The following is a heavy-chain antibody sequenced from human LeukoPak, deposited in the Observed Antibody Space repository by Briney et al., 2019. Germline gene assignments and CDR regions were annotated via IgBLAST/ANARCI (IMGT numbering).Heavy chain of an antibody. D-gene: IGHD2-2*01. CDR2: ISSSSSYI. Sequence: GGSLRLSCAASGFTFSNAWMSWVRQAPGKGLEWVSSISSSSSYIYYADSVKGRFTISRDNAKNSLYLQMNSLRAEDTAVYYCAREVCSSTSCYVNYWGQGTLVTVSS. V-gene: IGHV3-21*01. J-gene: IGHJ4*02. CDR3: AREVCSSTSCYVNY. CDR1: GFTFSNAW.